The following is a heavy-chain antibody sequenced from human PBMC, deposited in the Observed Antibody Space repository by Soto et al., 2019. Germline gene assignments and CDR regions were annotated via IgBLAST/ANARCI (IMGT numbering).Heavy chain of an antibody. V-gene: IGHV4-4*07. Sequence: SETLSLTCTVSGGSISSYYWSWIRQPAGKGLEWIGRIYTSGSTNYNPSLKSRVTMSVDTSKNQFSLKLSSVTAADTAVYYCARYDYVWGSYRPPADAFDIWGQGTMVTVSS. D-gene: IGHD3-16*02. CDR3: ARYDYVWGSYRPPADAFDI. CDR1: GGSISSYY. CDR2: IYTSGST. J-gene: IGHJ3*02.